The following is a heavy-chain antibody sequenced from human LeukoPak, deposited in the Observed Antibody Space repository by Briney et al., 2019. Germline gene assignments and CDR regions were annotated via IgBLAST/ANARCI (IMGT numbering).Heavy chain of an antibody. V-gene: IGHV3-48*01. CDR3: AGDGWFGDYNWFDP. Sequence: GGSLRLSCAASGFTFSSYSMNWVRQAPGKGLEWVSYISSASNTIYYADSVKGRFTISRDNAENSLYLQMNSLRAEDTAMYYCAGDGWFGDYNWFDPWGQGTLVTVSS. J-gene: IGHJ5*02. CDR2: ISSASNTI. CDR1: GFTFSSYS. D-gene: IGHD3-10*01.